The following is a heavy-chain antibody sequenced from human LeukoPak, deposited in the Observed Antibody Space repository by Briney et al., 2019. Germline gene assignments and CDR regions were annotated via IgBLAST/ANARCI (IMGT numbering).Heavy chain of an antibody. Sequence: SETLSLTCTVSGYSISSGYYWGWIRQPPGKGLEWIGSIFYSGRAYYNPSLKSRVTMSVDTSKNQFSLRLSSVDAADTAVYYCARDILATSIAAPYYWGQGTLVTVSS. CDR1: GYSISSGYY. D-gene: IGHD6-13*01. CDR3: ARDILATSIAAPYY. J-gene: IGHJ4*02. V-gene: IGHV4-38-2*02. CDR2: IFYSGRA.